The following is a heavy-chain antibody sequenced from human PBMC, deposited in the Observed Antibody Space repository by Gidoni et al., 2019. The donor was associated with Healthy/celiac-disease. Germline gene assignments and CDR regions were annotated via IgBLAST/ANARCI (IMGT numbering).Heavy chain of an antibody. D-gene: IGHD5-18*01. CDR3: ARAGRGYSYGPDPYYYYYMDV. J-gene: IGHJ6*03. Sequence: QLQLQESGPGLVKPSETLSLTCTVSGGSISSSSYYWGWIRQPPGQGLAWIGSIYYSGSTYYTPSLKRRVTISVDTSKNQFSLKLSSVTAADTAVYYCARAGRGYSYGPDPYYYYYMDVWGKGTTVTVSS. CDR1: GGSISSSSYY. CDR2: IYYSGST. V-gene: IGHV4-39*01.